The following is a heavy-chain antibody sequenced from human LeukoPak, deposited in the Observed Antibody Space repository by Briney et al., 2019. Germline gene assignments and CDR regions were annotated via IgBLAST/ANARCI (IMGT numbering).Heavy chain of an antibody. CDR3: ARELAAICAFDI. V-gene: IGHV3-23*01. Sequence: GGSLRLSCAASGFTLSNYWMSWVRQAPGKGLEWVSGIGGSGTRTYYADSVKGRFTISRDNAKNSLYLQMNSLRAEDTAVYYCARELAAICAFDIWGQGTMVTVSS. J-gene: IGHJ3*02. D-gene: IGHD2-15*01. CDR2: IGGSGTRT. CDR1: GFTLSNYW.